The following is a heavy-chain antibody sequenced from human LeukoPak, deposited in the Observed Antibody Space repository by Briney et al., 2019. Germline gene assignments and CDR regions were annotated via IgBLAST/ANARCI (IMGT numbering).Heavy chain of an antibody. J-gene: IGHJ4*02. D-gene: IGHD4-17*01. CDR3: ARDGTTTVTTNDY. V-gene: IGHV3-23*01. Sequence: GGSLRLSCAASGFTFNNYAMSWVRQAPGKGLEWVSGISGSGGSTFHADSVKGRFTISRDNANNSLYLQMNSLTAEDTAVYHCARDGTTTVTTNDYWGRGTLVTVSS. CDR2: ISGSGGST. CDR1: GFTFNNYA.